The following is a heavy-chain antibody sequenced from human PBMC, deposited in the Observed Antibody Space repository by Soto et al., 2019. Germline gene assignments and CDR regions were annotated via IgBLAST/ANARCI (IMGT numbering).Heavy chain of an antibody. CDR1: GFTFDDYA. D-gene: IGHD5-18*01. CDR3: AKATVDTTMVSSFDY. J-gene: IGHJ4*02. CDR2: ISWNSGSI. V-gene: IGHV3-9*01. Sequence: EVQLVESGGGLAQPGRSLRLSCAASGFTFDDYAMHWVRQVPGKGLEWVSGISWNSGSIGYADSVKGRFTISRDSAKNSLYLQMNSLRAEDTALYYCAKATVDTTMVSSFDYWGQGTLVTVSS.